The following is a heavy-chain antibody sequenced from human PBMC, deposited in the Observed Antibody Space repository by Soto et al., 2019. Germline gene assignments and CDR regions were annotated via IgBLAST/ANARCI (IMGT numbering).Heavy chain of an antibody. CDR3: ARSSTGSYYKQY. Sequence: SETLSLTCTVSGGSISSYYWSWIRQPPGKGLEWIGYIYYSGSTNYNPSLKSRVTISVDTSKNQFSLKLSSVTAADTAMYYCARSSTGSYYKQYWGQGALVTV. J-gene: IGHJ4*02. CDR1: GGSISSYY. D-gene: IGHD3-10*01. V-gene: IGHV4-59*01. CDR2: IYYSGST.